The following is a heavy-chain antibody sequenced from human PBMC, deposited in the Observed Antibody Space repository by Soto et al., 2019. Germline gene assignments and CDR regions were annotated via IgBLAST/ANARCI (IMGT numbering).Heavy chain of an antibody. D-gene: IGHD3-3*01. CDR3: ARDAAVWSGYSRDAFDI. Sequence: SETLSLTCTVSGGSISSGGYYWSWIRQHPGKGLEWIGYIYYSGSTYYNPSLKSRVTISVDTSKNQFSLKLSSVTAADTAVYYCARDAAVWSGYSRDAFDIWGQGKMVTVSS. J-gene: IGHJ3*02. CDR2: IYYSGST. V-gene: IGHV4-31*03. CDR1: GGSISSGGYY.